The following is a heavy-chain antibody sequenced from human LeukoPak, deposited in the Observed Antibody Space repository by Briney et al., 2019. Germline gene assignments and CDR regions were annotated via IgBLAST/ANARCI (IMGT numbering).Heavy chain of an antibody. CDR1: GFTFSSYW. CDR2: INSDGSTI. D-gene: IGHD4-11*01. CDR3: VREVTSITTFDLDS. V-gene: IGHV3-74*01. Sequence: GGSLRLSCAASGFTFSSYWMYWVRQAPGKGLVWVSRINSDGSTINYADSVKGRFTISRDNAKNTLYLQMNSLRAEDTAVYYCVREVTSITTFDLDSWGQGTLVTVSS. J-gene: IGHJ4*02.